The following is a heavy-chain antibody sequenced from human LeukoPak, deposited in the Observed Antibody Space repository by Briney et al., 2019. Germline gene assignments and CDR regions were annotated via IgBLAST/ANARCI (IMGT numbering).Heavy chain of an antibody. V-gene: IGHV3-21*01. CDR2: ISSSSSYI. Sequence: GGSLRLSCAASGFTFSSYSMNWVRQAPGKGLEWVSSISSSSSYIYYPDSVKGRFTISRDNAKNSLYLQMNSLRAEDTAVYYCARDYIAARHPLDYWGQGTLVTVSS. J-gene: IGHJ4*02. D-gene: IGHD6-6*01. CDR3: ARDYIAARHPLDY. CDR1: GFTFSSYS.